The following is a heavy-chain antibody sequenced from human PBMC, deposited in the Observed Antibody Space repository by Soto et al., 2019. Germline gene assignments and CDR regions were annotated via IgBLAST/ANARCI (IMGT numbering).Heavy chain of an antibody. J-gene: IGHJ4*02. D-gene: IGHD2-8*01. Sequence: GGSLRLSCASSGFTFSDYYMSWIRQAPGKGLEWVSYISSSGSTKYYADSVKGRFTISRDNSKNTLYLQMNSLRAEDTAVYYCTGVSYYFDYWGQGTLVTVSS. V-gene: IGHV3-11*01. CDR3: TGVSYYFDY. CDR1: GFTFSDYY. CDR2: ISSSGSTK.